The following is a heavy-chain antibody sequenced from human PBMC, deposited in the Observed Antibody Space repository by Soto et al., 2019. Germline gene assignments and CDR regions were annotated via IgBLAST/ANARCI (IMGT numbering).Heavy chain of an antibody. CDR2: IIPILGIA. V-gene: IGHV1-69*02. CDR1: GGTFSSYT. Sequence: QVQLVQSGAEVKKPGSSVKVSCKASGGTFSSYTISWVRQAPGQGLEWMGRIIPILGIANYAQKFQGRVTITADKSTSTVYMELSSLRSEDTAVYYCARGTGIAAAGTDYWGQGTLVTVSS. J-gene: IGHJ4*02. CDR3: ARGTGIAAAGTDY. D-gene: IGHD6-13*01.